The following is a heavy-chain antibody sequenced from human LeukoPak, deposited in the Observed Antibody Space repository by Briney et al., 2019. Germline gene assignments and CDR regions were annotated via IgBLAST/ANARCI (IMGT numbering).Heavy chain of an antibody. D-gene: IGHD2/OR15-2a*01. CDR1: GFTFSGYN. J-gene: IGHJ5*02. V-gene: IGHV3-30-3*01. CDR2: MSYDGSNK. CDR3: ARENRGSRWLDP. Sequence: GSLRLSCVASGFTFSGYNMHWVRPAPGKGLEWVAVMSYDGSNKYYADSVKGRFTISRDNSKNTLYLQMSSLRAEDTGVYYCARENRGSRWLDPWGQGILVTVSS.